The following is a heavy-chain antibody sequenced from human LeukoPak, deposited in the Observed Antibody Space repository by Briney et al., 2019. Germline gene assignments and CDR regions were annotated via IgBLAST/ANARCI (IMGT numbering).Heavy chain of an antibody. V-gene: IGHV4-59*08. J-gene: IGHJ4*02. CDR3: AIRYYYGSGSYDY. D-gene: IGHD3-10*01. CDR2: IYYSGST. CDR1: GGSISSYY. Sequence: PSETLSLTCTVSGGSISSYYWSWIRQPPGKGLEWIGYIYYSGSTNYNPSLKSRVTISVDTSKNQFSLKLSSVTAADTAVFYCAIRYYYGSGSYDYWGQGTLVTVSS.